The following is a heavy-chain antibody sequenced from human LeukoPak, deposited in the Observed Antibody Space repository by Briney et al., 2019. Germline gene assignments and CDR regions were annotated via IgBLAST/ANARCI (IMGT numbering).Heavy chain of an antibody. J-gene: IGHJ5*02. CDR2: FDPEDGET. D-gene: IGHD3-10*01. CDR3: ATSGFRGVIIGWFDP. CDR1: GYTLTELS. Sequence: GASVKVSCKVSGYTLTELSMHWVRQAPGKGLEWMGGFDPEDGETIYAQKFQGRVTMTEDTSTDTAYMELSSLRSEDTAVYYCATSGFRGVIIGWFDPWGQGTLVTVSS. V-gene: IGHV1-24*01.